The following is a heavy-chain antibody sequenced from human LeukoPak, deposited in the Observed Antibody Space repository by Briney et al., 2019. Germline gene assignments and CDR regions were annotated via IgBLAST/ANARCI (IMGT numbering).Heavy chain of an antibody. Sequence: ASVKVSCKASGYTFTGYYMHWVRQAPGQGLEWMGWINPNSGGTNYAQKLQGRVTMTTDTSTSTAYMELRSLRSDDTAVYYCARYYCSSTSCYPRDAFDIWGQGTMVTVSS. CDR2: INPNSGGT. D-gene: IGHD2-2*01. CDR1: GYTFTGYY. V-gene: IGHV1-2*02. J-gene: IGHJ3*02. CDR3: ARYYCSSTSCYPRDAFDI.